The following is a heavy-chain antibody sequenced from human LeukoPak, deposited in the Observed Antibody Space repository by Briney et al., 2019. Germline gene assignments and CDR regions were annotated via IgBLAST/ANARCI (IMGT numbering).Heavy chain of an antibody. D-gene: IGHD3-10*01. Sequence: SETLSLTCTVSGGSISSYYWSWIRQPPGKGLEWIGYIYYSGSTNYNPSLKSRVTISVDTSKNQFSLKLSSATAADTAVYYCARERFRGKGPLGSMVRQFDPWGQGTLVTVSS. CDR3: ARERFRGKGPLGSMVRQFDP. CDR2: IYYSGST. V-gene: IGHV4-59*01. CDR1: GGSISSYY. J-gene: IGHJ5*02.